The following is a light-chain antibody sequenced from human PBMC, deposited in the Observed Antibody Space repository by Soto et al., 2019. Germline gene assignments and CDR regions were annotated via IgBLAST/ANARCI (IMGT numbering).Light chain of an antibody. CDR3: QQYNTDPWT. V-gene: IGKV1-5*01. CDR1: QSISRW. J-gene: IGKJ1*01. CDR2: DAS. Sequence: DIPMTQSPSTLSASVGDRVTITCRASQSISRWLDWYQQEPGKAPKLLIYDASSLESGVPSRFSGSGFGTEFTLTISSLQPDDFATYYCQQYNTDPWTFGQGTKVEIK.